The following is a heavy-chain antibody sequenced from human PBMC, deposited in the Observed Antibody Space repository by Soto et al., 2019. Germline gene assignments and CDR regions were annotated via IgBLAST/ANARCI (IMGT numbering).Heavy chain of an antibody. V-gene: IGHV3-9*01. J-gene: IGHJ6*02. CDR2: ISWSSGSI. CDR1: GFTFDDYA. Sequence: PGGSLRLSCAASGFTFDDYAMHWVRQAPGKGLKWVSGISWSSGSIGYADSVKGRFTISRDNAKNSLYLQMNSLRAEDTALYYCAKDMGQWLVEPPYYYYGMDVWGQGTTVTVSS. CDR3: AKDMGQWLVEPPYYYYGMDV. D-gene: IGHD6-19*01.